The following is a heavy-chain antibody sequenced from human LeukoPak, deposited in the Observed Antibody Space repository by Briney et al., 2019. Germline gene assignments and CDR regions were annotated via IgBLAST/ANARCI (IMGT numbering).Heavy chain of an antibody. J-gene: IGHJ4*02. CDR3: ARRSGSFQGDYNFDY. Sequence: HGESLKISCKGSGYIFTSYWIAWVRQMPGKGLEWMGIIYPGDSDTRYSPSFQGQVTISADKSISTAYLQRSSLKASDTAMYYCARRSGSFQGDYNFDYWGQGTLVTVSS. V-gene: IGHV5-51*01. D-gene: IGHD1-26*01. CDR2: IYPGDSDT. CDR1: GYIFTSYW.